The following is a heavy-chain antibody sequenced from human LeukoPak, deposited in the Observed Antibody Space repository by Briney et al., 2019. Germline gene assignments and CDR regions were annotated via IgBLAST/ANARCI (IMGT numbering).Heavy chain of an antibody. CDR1: GGTFSSYA. J-gene: IGHJ4*02. V-gene: IGHV1-69*05. Sequence: ASVKVSCKASGGTFSSYAISWVRQAPGQGLEWMGGIIPIFGTANYAQKFQGRDTITTDESTSTAYMELSSLRSEDTAVYYCARGIPDSSGYYWDYWGQGTLVTVSS. CDR3: ARGIPDSSGYYWDY. D-gene: IGHD3-22*01. CDR2: IIPIFGTA.